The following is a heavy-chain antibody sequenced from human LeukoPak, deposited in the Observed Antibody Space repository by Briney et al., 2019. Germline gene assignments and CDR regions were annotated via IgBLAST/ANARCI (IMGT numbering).Heavy chain of an antibody. CDR2: IYSGGST. D-gene: IGHD6-19*01. J-gene: IGHJ4*02. CDR3: ARAGAAVAGFFDY. CDR1: GFTVSSNY. Sequence: GGSLRLSCAASGFTVSSNYMSWVRQAPGKGLEWVSVIYSGGSTYYADSAKGRFTISRDNSKNTLYLQMNSLRAEDTAVYYCARAGAAVAGFFDYWGQGTLVTVSS. V-gene: IGHV3-66*01.